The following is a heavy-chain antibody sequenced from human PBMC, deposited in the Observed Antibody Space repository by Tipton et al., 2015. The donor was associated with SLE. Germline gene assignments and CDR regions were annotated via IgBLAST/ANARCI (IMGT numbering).Heavy chain of an antibody. V-gene: IGHV5-10-1*01. Sequence: VQLVQSGAQVKKPGESLRISCKGSAYNFTTYWISWVRQMPGKGLEWMGRIDPSDSYSYYSPSFEGHVTMSADKSISTAYLQWSSLKASDTAMYYCARLNRDGFDIWGQGTMVTVSS. CDR3: ARLNRDGFDI. D-gene: IGHD1-14*01. CDR2: IDPSDSYS. J-gene: IGHJ3*02. CDR1: AYNFTTYW.